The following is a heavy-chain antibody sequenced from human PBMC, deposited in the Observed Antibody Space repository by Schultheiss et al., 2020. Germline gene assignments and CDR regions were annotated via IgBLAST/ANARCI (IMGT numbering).Heavy chain of an antibody. V-gene: IGHV3-7*01. D-gene: IGHD5-24*01. CDR2: IQRDGSDK. Sequence: GESLKISCAASGFIFSTYAMSWVRQAPGKGLEWVAKIQRDGSDKGYLDSVKGRFTISRDNAKNSLYLQMNSLRAEDTAVYYCARYGVTTTTSTTFDYWGPGTLVTVSS. CDR1: GFIFSTYA. CDR3: ARYGVTTTTSTTFDY. J-gene: IGHJ4*02.